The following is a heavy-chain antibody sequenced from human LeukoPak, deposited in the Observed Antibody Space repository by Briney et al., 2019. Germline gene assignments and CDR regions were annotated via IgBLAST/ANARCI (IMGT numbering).Heavy chain of an antibody. V-gene: IGHV4-34*01. J-gene: IGHJ4*02. D-gene: IGHD3-3*01. CDR1: GGSFSGYY. CDR2: INHSGST. Sequence: SETLSLTCAVYGGSFSGYYWSWIRQPPGKGLEWIGEINHSGSTNYNLSLKSRVTISVDTSKNQFSLKLSSVTAADTAVYYCAREQKGHFTIFGVAHYGGYFDYWGQGTLVTVSS. CDR3: AREQKGHFTIFGVAHYGGYFDY.